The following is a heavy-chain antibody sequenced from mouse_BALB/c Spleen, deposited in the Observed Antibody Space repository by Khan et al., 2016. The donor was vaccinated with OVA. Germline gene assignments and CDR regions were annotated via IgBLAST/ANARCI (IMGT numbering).Heavy chain of an antibody. CDR3: VREGAYHRCGGWFDY. Sequence: VELVESGAELARPGASVKMSCKASGYTFTSYTIHWVRQRPGQAPEWIGHINPSNNYTNYNQNFKDKATLIVDKSSSTAYMQLSSLTSEDSAVYYSVREGAYHRCGGWFDYGGQGTLVTVSA. J-gene: IGHJ3*01. V-gene: IGHV1-4*01. CDR1: GYTFTSYT. CDR2: INPSNNYT. D-gene: IGHD2-14*01.